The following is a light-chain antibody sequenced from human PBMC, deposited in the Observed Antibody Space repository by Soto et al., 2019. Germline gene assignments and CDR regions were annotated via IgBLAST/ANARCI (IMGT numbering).Light chain of an antibody. CDR3: QQYNNWPPTLVMKWT. CDR2: GAS. V-gene: IGKV3-15*01. J-gene: IGKJ1*01. CDR1: QSVSSN. Sequence: EIVMTQSPATLSVSPGERATLSCRASQSVSSNLAWYQQKPGQAPRLLIYGASARATGIPAKFSGSGSGTEVTLNISSLQSVDFAVYYCQQYNNWPPTLVMKWTFGQGTKVEIK.